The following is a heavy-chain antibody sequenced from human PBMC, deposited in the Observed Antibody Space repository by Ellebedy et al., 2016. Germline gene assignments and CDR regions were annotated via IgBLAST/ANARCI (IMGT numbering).Heavy chain of an antibody. Sequence: GGSLRLSCAASGFPFSNYWMTWVRQAPGKGLEWVANMKQDGSEIYYVDSVKGRFTTSRDNAKNSLYLQMNSLRDEDTAVYYCARAIGYYKFWGQGTLVTVSS. D-gene: IGHD3-22*01. V-gene: IGHV3-7*01. J-gene: IGHJ4*02. CDR2: MKQDGSEI. CDR3: ARAIGYYKF. CDR1: GFPFSNYW.